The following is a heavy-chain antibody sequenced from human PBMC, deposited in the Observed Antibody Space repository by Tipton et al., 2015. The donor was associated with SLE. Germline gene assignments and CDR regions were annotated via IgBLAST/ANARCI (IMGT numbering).Heavy chain of an antibody. V-gene: IGHV3-48*04. D-gene: IGHD2-21*01. Sequence: QLVQSGGGLVQPGGSLRLSCAASGFTFSSYSMNWVRQAPGKGLEWVSYISSSSSTIYYADSVKGRFTISRDNAKNSLYLQMNSLRAEDTVLYYCARAVYCGGDCYSFDYWGQGTLVTVSS. CDR3: ARAVYCGGDCYSFDY. J-gene: IGHJ4*02. CDR1: GFTFSSYS. CDR2: ISSSSSTI.